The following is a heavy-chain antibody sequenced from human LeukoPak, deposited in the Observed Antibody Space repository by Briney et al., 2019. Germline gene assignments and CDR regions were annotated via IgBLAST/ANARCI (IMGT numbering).Heavy chain of an antibody. J-gene: IGHJ4*02. CDR3: ARDRSYYGGNSGYFDY. CDR1: GYTFTGYY. CDR2: ISPNSGGT. Sequence: ASVKVSCKASGYTFTGYYMHWVRQAPGQGLEWMGWISPNSGGTNYAQKFQGRVTMTRDTSISTAYMELSRLRSDDTAVYYCARDRSYYGGNSGYFDYWGQGTLVTVSS. V-gene: IGHV1-2*02. D-gene: IGHD4-23*01.